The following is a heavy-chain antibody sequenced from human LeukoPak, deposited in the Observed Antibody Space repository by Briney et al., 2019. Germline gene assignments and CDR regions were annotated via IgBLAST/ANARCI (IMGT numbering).Heavy chain of an antibody. CDR1: GGTFSSYA. CDR2: IIPIFGTA. Sequence: ASVKVSCKASGGTFSSYAISWVRQAPGQGLEWMGGIIPIFGTANYAQKFQGRVTITADESTSTAYMELSSLRSEDTSVYYCARDSGYDSNWFDPWGQGTLVTVSS. D-gene: IGHD5-12*01. CDR3: ARDSGYDSNWFDP. V-gene: IGHV1-69*13. J-gene: IGHJ5*02.